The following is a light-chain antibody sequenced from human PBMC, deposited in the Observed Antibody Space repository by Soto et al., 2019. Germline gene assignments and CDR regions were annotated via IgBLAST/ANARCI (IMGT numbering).Light chain of an antibody. V-gene: IGKV4-1*01. J-gene: IGKJ4*01. CDR1: QSVFYSSNNENY. Sequence: DIVMTQSPDSLAVSLGERATINCKSSQSVFYSSNNENYLVWSQQKPGQPPKVLIYWASTRESGVPDRFSGSGSGTDFTLTISSLQAEDVAVYYCQQYYSAPLTFGGGTKVDIK. CDR3: QQYYSAPLT. CDR2: WAS.